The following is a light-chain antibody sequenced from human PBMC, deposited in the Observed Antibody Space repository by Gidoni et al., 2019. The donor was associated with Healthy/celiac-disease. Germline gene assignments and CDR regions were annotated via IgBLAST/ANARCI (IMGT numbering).Light chain of an antibody. V-gene: IGKV1-33*01. Sequence: DIQMTQSPSSLSASVGDRVTITCQASQDISNYLNWYQQKPGKAPKLLIYDASNLETGVPSRFSGSGSGTDFTFNISSLQPEDIATYYCQQYDNLVLTFGGGTKVEIK. CDR3: QQYDNLVLT. J-gene: IGKJ4*01. CDR2: DAS. CDR1: QDISNY.